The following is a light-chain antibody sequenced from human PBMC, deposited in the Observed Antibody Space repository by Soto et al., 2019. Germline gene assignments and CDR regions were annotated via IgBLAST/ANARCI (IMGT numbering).Light chain of an antibody. J-gene: IGLJ3*02. CDR3: CSYAGSYTGV. Sequence: QSALTQPRSVSGSPGQSVTISCTGTSSDVGSYNYVSWYQQHPGKAPKLMISDVSKRPSGVPDRFSGSKSGNTASLTISGLQAEDEADYYCCSYAGSYTGVFGGGTKLTVL. V-gene: IGLV2-11*01. CDR2: DVS. CDR1: SSDVGSYNY.